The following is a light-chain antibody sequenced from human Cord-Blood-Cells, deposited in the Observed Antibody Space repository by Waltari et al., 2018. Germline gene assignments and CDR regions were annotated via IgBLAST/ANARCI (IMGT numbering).Light chain of an antibody. V-gene: IGKV1-39*01. CDR2: AAS. CDR1: QSISSY. CDR3: QQSYSTPGT. J-gene: IGKJ3*01. Sequence: DIQMTQSPSSLSASVGDRVTITCRASQSISSYLNWYQQKRGKAPKLLIYAASSLQSGVPSRFSGSGSGTDFTLTISSLQPEDFATYYCQQSYSTPGTFGPGTKVDIK.